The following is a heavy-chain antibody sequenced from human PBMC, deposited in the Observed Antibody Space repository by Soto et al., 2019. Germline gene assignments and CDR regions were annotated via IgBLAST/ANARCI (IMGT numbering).Heavy chain of an antibody. Sequence: QVQLVQSGAEVKKPGSSVKVSCTASGGAFRNYAVSWVRQAPGQGLEWMGAVMPTFGAGVYAQKLQGRLTIFADESTNTAYRNVSSLTFEDAAIYYCAASRGFYEAMDAWGQGTTLTVSS. D-gene: IGHD3-22*01. CDR1: GGAFRNYA. V-gene: IGHV1-69*01. CDR3: AASRGFYEAMDA. J-gene: IGHJ6*02. CDR2: VMPTFGAG.